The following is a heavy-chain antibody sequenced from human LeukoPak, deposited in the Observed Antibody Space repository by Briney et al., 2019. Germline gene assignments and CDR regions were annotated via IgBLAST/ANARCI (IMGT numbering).Heavy chain of an antibody. CDR1: GYTFTGYY. J-gene: IGHJ4*02. V-gene: IGHV1-2*02. CDR3: ARASSSIAARPMFN. D-gene: IGHD6-6*01. CDR2: INPNSGGT. Sequence: GASVKVSCKASGYTFTGYYMHWVRQAPGQGLEWMGWINPNSGGTNYAQKLQGRVTMTTDTSTSTAYMELRSLRSDDTAVYYCARASSSIAARPMFNWGQETLVTVSS.